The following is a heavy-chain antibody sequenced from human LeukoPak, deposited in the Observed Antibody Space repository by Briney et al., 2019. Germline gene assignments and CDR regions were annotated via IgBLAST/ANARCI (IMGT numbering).Heavy chain of an antibody. Sequence: SETLSLTCTVSGGSISSGGYYQSWIRQHPGKGLEWIGYIYYSGSTYYNPSLKSRVTISVDTSKNQFSLKLSSVTAADTAVYYCARASLSSGYYYNYWGQGTLVTVSS. J-gene: IGHJ4*02. CDR3: ARASLSSGYYYNY. CDR1: GGSISSGGYY. V-gene: IGHV4-31*03. CDR2: IYYSGST. D-gene: IGHD3-22*01.